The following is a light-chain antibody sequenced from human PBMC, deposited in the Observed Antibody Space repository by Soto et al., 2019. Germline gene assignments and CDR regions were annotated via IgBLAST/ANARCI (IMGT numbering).Light chain of an antibody. Sequence: QSVLTQPRSVSGSPGQSVTISCTGTRSDVGGYKYVSWYQQHPGKVPKLMMFDVSERPSGVPDRFSGSKSGNTASLSISGLQAEDEADYYCCAYAGSYTVLFGGGTKLTVL. CDR2: DVS. J-gene: IGLJ2*01. V-gene: IGLV2-11*01. CDR3: CAYAGSYTVL. CDR1: RSDVGGYKY.